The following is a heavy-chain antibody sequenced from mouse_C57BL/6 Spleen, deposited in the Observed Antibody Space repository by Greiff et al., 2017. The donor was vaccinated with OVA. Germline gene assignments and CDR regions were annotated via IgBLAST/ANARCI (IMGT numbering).Heavy chain of an antibody. J-gene: IGHJ2*01. Sequence: QVQLQQSGAELVKPGASVKISCKASGYAFSSYWMNWVKQRPGKGLEWIGQIYPGDGDTNYNGKFKGKATLTADKSSSTAYMQLSSLTSEDSAVYFCARYGTGTLYFDYWGQGTTLTVSS. V-gene: IGHV1-80*01. CDR3: ARYGTGTLYFDY. CDR1: GYAFSSYW. CDR2: IYPGDGDT. D-gene: IGHD4-1*01.